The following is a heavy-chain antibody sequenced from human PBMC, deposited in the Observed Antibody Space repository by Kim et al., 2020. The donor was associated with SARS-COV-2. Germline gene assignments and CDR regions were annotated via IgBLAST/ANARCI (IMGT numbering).Heavy chain of an antibody. D-gene: IGHD3-16*01. CDR2: INRNSDST. J-gene: IGHJ4*02. CDR3: VRGYAGGPFDL. V-gene: IGHV3-20*01. Sequence: GGSLRLSCAASGFTFDDYGMSWVRQAPGKGLEWVSGINRNSDSTGYADSVKGRFTISRDNAKNSLFLQMNSPRAEDTAVYHCVRGYAGGPFDLWGQGTLV. CDR1: GFTFDDYG.